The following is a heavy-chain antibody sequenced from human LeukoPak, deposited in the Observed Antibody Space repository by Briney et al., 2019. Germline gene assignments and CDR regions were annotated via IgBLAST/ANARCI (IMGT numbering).Heavy chain of an antibody. CDR2: IIPIFGTA. D-gene: IGHD6-13*01. CDR3: ASSGRYSSSWRPWYYYYYMDV. CDR1: GGTFSSYA. J-gene: IGHJ6*03. V-gene: IGHV1-69*05. Sequence: SVKVSRKASGGTFSSYAISWVRQAPGQGLEWMGGIIPIFGTANYAQKFQGRVTITTDESTSTAYMELSSLRSEDTAVYYCASSGRYSSSWRPWYYYYYMDVWGKGTTVTVSS.